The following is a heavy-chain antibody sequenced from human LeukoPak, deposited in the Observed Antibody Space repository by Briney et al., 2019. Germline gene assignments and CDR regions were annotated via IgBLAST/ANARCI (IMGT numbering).Heavy chain of an antibody. V-gene: IGHV3-7*01. CDR2: IKQDGSER. CDR1: GFSMSVYW. CDR3: ARDWGAYYHFFDY. J-gene: IGHJ4*02. Sequence: GGSLRLSCEASGFSMSVYWMSWVRQAPGKGLEWVGNIKQDGSERNYVDSVKGRFTVSRDNAKKSLYLQMNSLRAEDTAVYYCARDWGAYYHFFDYWGQGTLVTVSS. D-gene: IGHD3-22*01.